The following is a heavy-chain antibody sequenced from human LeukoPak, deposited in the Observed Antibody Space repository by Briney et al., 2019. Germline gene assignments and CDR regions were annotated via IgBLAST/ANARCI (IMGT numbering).Heavy chain of an antibody. J-gene: IGHJ4*02. D-gene: IGHD5-18*01. CDR3: AKDPHGSYGPRYFFDS. CDR2: IWYDETYK. CDR1: GFTFSSYA. V-gene: IGHV3-33*06. Sequence: GGSLRLSCAASGFTFSSYAMHWVRQAPGKGPEWVAVIWYDETYKYYADSVKGRFTISRDNSKNTLYLQMNSLRAEDTALYYCAKDPHGSYGPRYFFDSWGQGTLVTVSS.